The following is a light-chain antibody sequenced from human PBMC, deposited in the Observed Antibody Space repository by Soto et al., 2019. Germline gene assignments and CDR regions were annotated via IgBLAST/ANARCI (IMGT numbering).Light chain of an antibody. V-gene: IGLV2-8*01. CDR2: EVS. CDR1: NSDVGAYNY. CDR3: TSYAGSDIWV. Sequence: QSALTQPPSASGSPGQSVTISCTGTNSDVGAYNYVSWYQQYPGKAPKLMIYEVSKRPSGVPDRFSGSKSGKTASLTVSGLQPEDEADYYCTSYAGSDIWVFGGGTKLTVL. J-gene: IGLJ3*02.